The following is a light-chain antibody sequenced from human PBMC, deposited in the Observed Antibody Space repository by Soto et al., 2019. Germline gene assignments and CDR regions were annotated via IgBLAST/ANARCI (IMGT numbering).Light chain of an antibody. CDR3: QQYYNWPLYT. V-gene: IGKV3-15*01. CDR1: QDISGN. CDR2: GAS. Sequence: EILMTQSPASLSVSPGGRATLSCRASQDISGNLAWYQQKPGQGPRLLIYGASTRATGIPARFSGSGSGTDFTLTISSLQSEDIAVYYCQQYYNWPLYTFGRGTRLEIK. J-gene: IGKJ2*01.